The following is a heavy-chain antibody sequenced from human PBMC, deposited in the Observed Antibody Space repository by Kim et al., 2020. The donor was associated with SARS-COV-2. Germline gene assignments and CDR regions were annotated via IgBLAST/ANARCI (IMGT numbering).Heavy chain of an antibody. CDR1: GGSFSGYY. Sequence: SETLSLSCAVYGGSFSGYYWSWIRQPPGKGLEWVGEVTHRGSTNSNSSLKSRVTMSVDTSKTQFSLNLRSVTAADTAVYYCARGPIPSGYSAFWGQGILGTVSS. CDR3: ARGPIPSGYSAF. CDR2: VTHRGST. D-gene: IGHD3-22*01. J-gene: IGHJ4*02. V-gene: IGHV4-34*01.